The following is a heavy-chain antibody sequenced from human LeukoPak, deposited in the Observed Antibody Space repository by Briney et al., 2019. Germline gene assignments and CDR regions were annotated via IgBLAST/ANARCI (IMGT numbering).Heavy chain of an antibody. CDR1: GFTFSSYS. D-gene: IGHD3-3*02. CDR3: ARVAFLEWQYLYYFDY. V-gene: IGHV3-21*01. J-gene: IGHJ4*02. Sequence: GGSLRLSCAASGFTFSSYSMNWVRQAPGKGLEWVSSISSSSYIYYADSVKGRFTISRDNAKNSLYLQMNSLRAEDTAVYYCARVAFLEWQYLYYFDYWGQGTLVTVSS. CDR2: ISSSSYI.